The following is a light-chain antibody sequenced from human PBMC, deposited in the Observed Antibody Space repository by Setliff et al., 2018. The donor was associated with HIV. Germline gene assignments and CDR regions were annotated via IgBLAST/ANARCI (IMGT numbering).Light chain of an antibody. Sequence: LTQPASVSGSPGQSITLSCTGSSSDVGNYNLVSWYQHHPGTAPKLVIYEVTKRPSGVSNRFSGSKSGNTASLTISGLQAEDEADYYCCSYARSSTYVFGTGTKVTVL. V-gene: IGLV2-23*02. CDR1: SSDVGNYNL. J-gene: IGLJ1*01. CDR3: CSYARSSTYV. CDR2: EVT.